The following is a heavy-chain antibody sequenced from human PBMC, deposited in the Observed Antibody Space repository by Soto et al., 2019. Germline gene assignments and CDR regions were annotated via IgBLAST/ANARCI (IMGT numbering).Heavy chain of an antibody. CDR1: GGSISSPNFY. Sequence: SETLSLTCTVSGGSISSPNFYWSWIRQHPGKGLEWIGHIYYNGTTYYNPTLKSRVSISVDTSKNQFSLKLSSVTAADTAVYYWAREPRLLIWFGELPDWGRGTLVTVS. CDR3: AREPRLLIWFGELPD. CDR2: IYYNGTT. V-gene: IGHV4-31*03. J-gene: IGHJ4*02. D-gene: IGHD3-10*01.